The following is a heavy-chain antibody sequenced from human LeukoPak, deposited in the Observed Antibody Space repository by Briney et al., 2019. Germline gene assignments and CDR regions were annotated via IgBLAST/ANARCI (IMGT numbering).Heavy chain of an antibody. CDR2: IIPIFGTA. J-gene: IGHJ1*01. V-gene: IGHV1-69*05. CDR3: VLGDSSGSSGFQH. CDR1: GGTFSSYA. Sequence: EASVKVSCKASGGTFSSYAISWVRQAPGQGLEWMGGIIPIFGTANYAQKFQGRVTITTDESTSTAYMELSSLRSEDTAVYYCVLGDSSGSSGFQHWGQGTLVTVSS. D-gene: IGHD3-22*01.